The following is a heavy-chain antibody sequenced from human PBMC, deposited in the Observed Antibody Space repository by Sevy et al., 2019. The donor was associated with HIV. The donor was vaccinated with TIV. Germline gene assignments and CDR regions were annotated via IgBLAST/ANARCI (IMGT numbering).Heavy chain of an antibody. V-gene: IGHV3-30*18. CDR3: AKDAHYYGSGSYGVLDY. CDR2: ISYDGSNK. Sequence: GGSLRLSCAASGFTFSSYGMHWVRQAPGKGLEWVAVISYDGSNKYYADSVKGRFTISRDNSKNTLYLQMNSLRAEDTAVYYCAKDAHYYGSGSYGVLDYWGQRTLVTVSS. D-gene: IGHD3-10*01. CDR1: GFTFSSYG. J-gene: IGHJ4*02.